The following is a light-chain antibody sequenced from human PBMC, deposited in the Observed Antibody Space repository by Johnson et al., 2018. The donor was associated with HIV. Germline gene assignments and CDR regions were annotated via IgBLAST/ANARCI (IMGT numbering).Light chain of an antibody. V-gene: IGLV1-51*01. CDR3: GTWDSSLSAGIYV. CDR2: DNN. J-gene: IGLJ1*01. CDR1: SSNIGNNY. Sequence: QSVLTQPPSVSAAPGQKVTISCSGSSSNIGNNYVSWYQQLPGTAPKLLIYDNNKRPSGIPDRFSGSKSGTSATLGITGLQTGDEAEYDCGTWDSSLSAGIYVFGTGTKVTVL.